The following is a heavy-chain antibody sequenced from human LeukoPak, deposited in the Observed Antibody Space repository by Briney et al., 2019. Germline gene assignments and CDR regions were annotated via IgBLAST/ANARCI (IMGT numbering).Heavy chain of an antibody. Sequence: GGSLRLSCAASGFTFSSYAMSWVRQAPGMGLEWVSSIGSSGDITYYADSVKGRFTISRDNSKNTLYLQMNSLRAEDTAVYYCARVPMVRGIAIAEADYWGQGTLVTVSS. D-gene: IGHD3-10*01. CDR3: ARVPMVRGIAIAEADY. CDR1: GFTFSSYA. V-gene: IGHV3-23*01. CDR2: IGSSGDIT. J-gene: IGHJ4*02.